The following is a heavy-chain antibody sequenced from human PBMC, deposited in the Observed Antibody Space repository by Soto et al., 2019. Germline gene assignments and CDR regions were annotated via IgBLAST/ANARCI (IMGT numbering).Heavy chain of an antibody. CDR3: VRGVAPRYCSGGSCFSFDP. Sequence: QVQLVQSGAEVKKPGASLKVSCKASGYTFTTYDINWVRQATGQGLEWMGWMNPNSGNTGYAQKFQGRVTMTRHTYVSTAYLGLSSLRSEYMAVCYCVRGVAPRYCSGGSCFSFDPWGQGTLSLVSS. CDR2: MNPNSGNT. J-gene: IGHJ5*02. D-gene: IGHD2-15*01. V-gene: IGHV1-8*02. CDR1: GYTFTTYD.